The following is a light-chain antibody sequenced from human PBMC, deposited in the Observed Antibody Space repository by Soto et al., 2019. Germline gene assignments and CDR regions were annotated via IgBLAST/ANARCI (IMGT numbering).Light chain of an antibody. Sequence: EVVLTQSPGTLSLSPGERATLSCRASQSVSRRYLAWYQQKPGQAPRLLIFGPSSRATGIPDRFSGSGSGTDFTLTMSSLEPEVFAVYYCLQYDTSLPRYTFGQGTKLEIK. J-gene: IGKJ2*01. CDR3: LQYDTSLPRYT. CDR1: QSVSRRY. CDR2: GPS. V-gene: IGKV3-20*01.